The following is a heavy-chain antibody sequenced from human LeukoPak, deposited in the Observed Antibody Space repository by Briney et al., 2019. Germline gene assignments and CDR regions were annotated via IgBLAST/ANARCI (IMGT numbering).Heavy chain of an antibody. CDR1: GFTISSYA. J-gene: IGHJ4*02. Sequence: PGGSLRLSCAASGFTISSYAMSWVRQAPGKGLEWVSAISGSGGSTYYADSVKGRFTISRDNSKNTLYLQMNGLRAEDTAVYYCAKDGKYCSGGSCSKYYYDSSGYYYPAFDYGGQGTLVTVSS. CDR2: ISGSGGST. CDR3: AKDGKYCSGGSCSKYYYDSSGYYYPAFDY. D-gene: IGHD3-22*01. V-gene: IGHV3-23*01.